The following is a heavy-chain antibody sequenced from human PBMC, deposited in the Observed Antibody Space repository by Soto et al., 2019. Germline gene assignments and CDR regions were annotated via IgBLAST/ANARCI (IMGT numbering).Heavy chain of an antibody. CDR3: ARETYYYDTSGFDY. J-gene: IGHJ4*02. Sequence: ASVKVSCKASGYTFTSYGISWVRQAPGQGLEWMGWISAYNGNTNYAQKLQGRVTMTTDTSTSTAYMELRSLRSDDTAVYYCARETYYYDTSGFDYCGQGTLVTVPS. CDR2: ISAYNGNT. V-gene: IGHV1-18*01. D-gene: IGHD3-22*01. CDR1: GYTFTSYG.